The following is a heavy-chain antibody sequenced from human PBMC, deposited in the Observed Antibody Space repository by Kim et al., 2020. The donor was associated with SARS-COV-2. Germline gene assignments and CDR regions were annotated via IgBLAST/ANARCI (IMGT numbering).Heavy chain of an antibody. Sequence: GGSLRRSCAASGFTFSSYGMHWVRQAPGKGLEWVAVISYDGSNKYYADPVKGRFTISRENSKKTLYLQMNSLRAEDTAVYYCAPAISAYWGQGTLVTASS. D-gene: IGHD6-19*01. CDR1: GFTFSSYG. V-gene: IGHV3-30*03. CDR2: ISYDGSNK. CDR3: APAISAY. J-gene: IGHJ4*02.